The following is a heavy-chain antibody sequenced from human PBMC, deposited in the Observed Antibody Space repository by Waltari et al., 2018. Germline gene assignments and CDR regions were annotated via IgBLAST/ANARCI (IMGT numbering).Heavy chain of an antibody. CDR1: GDSISSYNW. D-gene: IGHD4-4*01. CDR2: IFHTEAT. CDR3: ARDVDYTFHYYYYGMDV. V-gene: IGHV4-4*02. Sequence: QVQLQESGPGLVKPSGTLSLTCAISGDSISSYNWWGWVRQPPGKGLEWIAEIFHTEATDYNPSLKSRVTISLDKSKNHFSLNLTSVTAADTAVYYCARDVDYTFHYYYYGMDVWGQGTTVTVSS. J-gene: IGHJ6*02.